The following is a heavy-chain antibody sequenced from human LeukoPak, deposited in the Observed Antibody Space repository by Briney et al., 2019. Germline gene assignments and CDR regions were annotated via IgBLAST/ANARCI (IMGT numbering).Heavy chain of an antibody. D-gene: IGHD6-13*01. CDR3: ASGQYSISWDRRGVYYYYMDV. CDR2: IDISGSS. J-gene: IGHJ6*03. Sequence: SETLSLTCTVSGGSISSYDWSWIRQPAGKGLEWIGRIDISGSSEYNPSLKSRLTMSVDTSKNQFSLKLSSVTAADTAVYYCASGQYSISWDRRGVYYYYMDVWGKGTTVTVSS. CDR1: GGSISSYD. V-gene: IGHV4-4*07.